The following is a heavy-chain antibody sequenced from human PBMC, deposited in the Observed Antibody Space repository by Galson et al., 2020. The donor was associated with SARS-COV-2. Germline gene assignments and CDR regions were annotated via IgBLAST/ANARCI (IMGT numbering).Heavy chain of an antibody. CDR1: GFTFSSYA. Sequence: GESLKISCAASGFTFSSYAMTWVRQAPGKGLEWVSAISGSGGSTYYADSVKGRFTISRDNSKNTLYLQMNSLRAEDTAVYYCAKDDVGSIWAVAATRWFDYWGQGTLVTVSS. CDR2: ISGSGGST. D-gene: IGHD2-15*01. J-gene: IGHJ4*02. V-gene: IGHV3-23*01. CDR3: AKDDVGSIWAVAATRWFDY.